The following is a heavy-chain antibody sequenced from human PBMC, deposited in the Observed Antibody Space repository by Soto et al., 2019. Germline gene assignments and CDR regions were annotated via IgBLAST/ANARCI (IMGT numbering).Heavy chain of an antibody. CDR3: ARAGGYSYGYDYYYYGMDV. Sequence: QLQLQESGSGLVKPSQTLSLTCAVSGGSISSGGYSWSWIRQPPGKGLEWIGYIYHSGSTYYIPSLKSRVTISVDRSTNQFSLKLSSVTAADTAVYYCARAGGYSYGYDYYYYGMDVWGQGTTVTVSS. D-gene: IGHD5-18*01. J-gene: IGHJ6*02. V-gene: IGHV4-30-2*01. CDR1: GGSISSGGYS. CDR2: IYHSGST.